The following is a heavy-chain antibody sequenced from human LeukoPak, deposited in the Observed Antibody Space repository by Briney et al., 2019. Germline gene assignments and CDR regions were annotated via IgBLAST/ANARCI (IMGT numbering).Heavy chain of an antibody. V-gene: IGHV1-18*04. D-gene: IGHD5-12*01. Sequence: ASVKASCKAPGYTFTSYGISWVRQAPGQGLEWMGWTSTYNDETAYARKFQDRLTMTTDTSTSTAYMELRSLRSDDTAVYYCARFQGRYSGYDSGVYGYWGQGTLVTVSS. CDR2: TSTYNDET. J-gene: IGHJ4*02. CDR1: GYTFTSYG. CDR3: ARFQGRYSGYDSGVYGY.